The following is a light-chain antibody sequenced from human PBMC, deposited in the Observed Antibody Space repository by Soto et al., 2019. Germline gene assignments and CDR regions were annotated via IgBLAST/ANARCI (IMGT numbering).Light chain of an antibody. CDR3: QQFGSSPRYT. V-gene: IGKV3-20*01. CDR1: QSVSSIY. CDR2: ATS. J-gene: IGKJ2*01. Sequence: EIVLTQSPRTLSLSPGERATLSCRASQSVSSIYFAWYQQKAGQAPRLLIFATSTRATGIPERFSGSGSGTDFTLTIGRLEPEDFAVYYCQQFGSSPRYTFGQGTKLEIK.